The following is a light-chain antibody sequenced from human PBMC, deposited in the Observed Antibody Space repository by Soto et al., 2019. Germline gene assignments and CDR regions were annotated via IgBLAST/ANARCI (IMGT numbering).Light chain of an antibody. Sequence: QSVLTQPPSVSAAPGQKVTISCSGSSSNIGNNYVSWYQQLPGTAPKLLMYDNKNRPSGIPDRFSGSKSGTSATLGITGLQTGDEADYYCGTWDSSLSAVVFGGGTKLTVL. V-gene: IGLV1-51*01. J-gene: IGLJ2*01. CDR3: GTWDSSLSAVV. CDR2: DNK. CDR1: SSNIGNNY.